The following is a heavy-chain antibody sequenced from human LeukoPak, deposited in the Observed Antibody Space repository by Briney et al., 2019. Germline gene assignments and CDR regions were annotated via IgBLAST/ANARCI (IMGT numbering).Heavy chain of an antibody. Sequence: PSETLSLTCTVSGGSISSGSYYWSWIRQPAGKGLEWIGRIYTSGSTNYNPSLKSRVTISVDTSKNQFSLKLSSVTAADTAVYYCAREVGDSRSWDHWGQGTLVTVSS. V-gene: IGHV4-61*02. CDR2: IYTSGST. D-gene: IGHD3-22*01. CDR1: GGSISSGSYY. J-gene: IGHJ4*02. CDR3: AREVGDSRSWDH.